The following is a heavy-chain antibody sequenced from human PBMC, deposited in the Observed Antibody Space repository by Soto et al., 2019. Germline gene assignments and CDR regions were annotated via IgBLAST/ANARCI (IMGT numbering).Heavy chain of an antibody. J-gene: IGHJ4*02. CDR1: GFTFSDYY. Sequence: GGSLRLSCAASGFTFSDYYMSWIRQAPGKGLEWVSYISSSGSTIYYADSVKGRFTISRDNAKNSLYLQMNSLRAEDTAVYYCARGKEYCSGGSCRWVNFLPDYWGQGTLVTVSS. V-gene: IGHV3-11*01. CDR3: ARGKEYCSGGSCRWVNFLPDY. CDR2: ISSSGSTI. D-gene: IGHD2-15*01.